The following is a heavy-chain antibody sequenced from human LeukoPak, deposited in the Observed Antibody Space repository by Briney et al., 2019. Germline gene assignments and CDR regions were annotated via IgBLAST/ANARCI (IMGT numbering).Heavy chain of an antibody. CDR2: MNPNSGNT. V-gene: IGHV1-8*02. CDR3: ARGHTKYYDILTGYRYYYYYGMDV. Sequence: ASVKVSCKASGYTFTSYGINWVRQATGQGLEWMGWMNPNSGNTGYAQRFQGRVTMTRNTSISTAYMELSSLRSEDTAVYYCARGHTKYYDILTGYRYYYYYGMDVWGQGTTVTVSS. CDR1: GYTFTSYG. J-gene: IGHJ6*02. D-gene: IGHD3-9*01.